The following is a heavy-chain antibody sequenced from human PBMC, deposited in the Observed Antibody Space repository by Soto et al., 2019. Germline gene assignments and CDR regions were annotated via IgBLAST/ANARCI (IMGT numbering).Heavy chain of an antibody. Sequence: ASVKVSCKASGYTFTSYGISWVRQAPGQGLEWMGWISAYNGNTNYAQKLQGRVTMTTDTSTSTADMELRSLGSDDTAGYYCAGSQYCSSTSCYLKSAVWDYYYYGMDVWGQGTTVTVSS. CDR3: AGSQYCSSTSCYLKSAVWDYYYYGMDV. D-gene: IGHD2-2*01. CDR2: ISAYNGNT. J-gene: IGHJ6*02. CDR1: GYTFTSYG. V-gene: IGHV1-18*01.